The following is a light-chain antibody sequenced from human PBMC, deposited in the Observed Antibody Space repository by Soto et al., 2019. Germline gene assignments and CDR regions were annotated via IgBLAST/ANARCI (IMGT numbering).Light chain of an antibody. CDR3: QTWGTGVVV. V-gene: IGLV4-69*01. CDR1: SGHSSYA. J-gene: IGLJ2*01. CDR2: LNSDGSH. Sequence: QLVLTQSPSASASLGASVKLTCTLSSGHSSYAIAWHQQQPEKGPRYLMKLNSDGSHTKGDGIPDRFSGSSSGADRHLSISSLQSEDEADYYCQTWGTGVVVFGGGTKVTVL.